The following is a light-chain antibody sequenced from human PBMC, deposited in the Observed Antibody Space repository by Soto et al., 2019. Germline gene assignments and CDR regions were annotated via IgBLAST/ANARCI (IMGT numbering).Light chain of an antibody. CDR2: DAS. J-gene: IGKJ4*01. CDR3: QQFNVYPLT. V-gene: IGKV1-9*01. CDR1: QGISDS. Sequence: DIQLTQSPSFLSASVGDRVTITCRASQGISDSLAWYQKKPGKAPNLLIYDASTLQSGVPSRFSGSTSGTEFTLTISSLQPEDFATYSCQQFNVYPLTFGGGTKVGIK.